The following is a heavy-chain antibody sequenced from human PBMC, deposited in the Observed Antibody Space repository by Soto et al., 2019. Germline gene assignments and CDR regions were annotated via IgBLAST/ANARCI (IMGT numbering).Heavy chain of an antibody. CDR3: ARHPYGDYDVMDV. D-gene: IGHD4-17*01. J-gene: IGHJ6*02. V-gene: IGHV5-51*01. Sequence: GESLKISCKGSGYSFTNYWIGWVRQMPCKGLEWMGIIYPGDSYTRYSPSFQGQVTISADWSISTAYLQWSSLKASDTATYYCARHPYGDYDVMDVWGQGTTVTVSS. CDR1: GYSFTNYW. CDR2: IYPGDSYT.